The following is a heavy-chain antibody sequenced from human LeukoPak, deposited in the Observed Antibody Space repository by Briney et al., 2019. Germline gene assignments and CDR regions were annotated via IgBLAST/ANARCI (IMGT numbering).Heavy chain of an antibody. CDR1: GFAFSSYW. V-gene: IGHV3-74*03. D-gene: IGHD6-19*01. Sequence: GGSLRLSCAASGFAFSSYWMHWVRQVPGKGLVWVSRINIDGSTTTYADSVKGRFTISRDNAKNTLYLQMNRLRAEDTALYYCARVGGPGWYGYWGQGTLVTVSS. J-gene: IGHJ4*02. CDR2: INIDGSTT. CDR3: ARVGGPGWYGY.